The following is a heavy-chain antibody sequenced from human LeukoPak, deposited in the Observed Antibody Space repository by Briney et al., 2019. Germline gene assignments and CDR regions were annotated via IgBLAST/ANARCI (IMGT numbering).Heavy chain of an antibody. D-gene: IGHD6-19*01. Sequence: GESLKISCKGSGYSFTSYWIGWVRQMPGKGLEWMGIIYPGDSDTRYSPSFQGQVTISADKSISTAYLQWSSLKASDTAMYYCARRAVAGNYYYYYMDVWGKGTTVTVSS. J-gene: IGHJ6*03. CDR3: ARRAVAGNYYYYYMDV. CDR2: IYPGDSDT. CDR1: GYSFTSYW. V-gene: IGHV5-51*01.